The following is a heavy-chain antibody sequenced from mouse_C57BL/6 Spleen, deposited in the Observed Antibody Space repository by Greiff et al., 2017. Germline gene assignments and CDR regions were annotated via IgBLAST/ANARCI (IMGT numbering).Heavy chain of an antibody. J-gene: IGHJ2*01. D-gene: IGHD2-1*01. V-gene: IGHV1-69*01. CDR3: ASYGNSYFDY. Sequence: QVQLQQSGAELVMPGASVKLSCKASGYTFTSYWMHWVKQRPGQGLEWIGEIDPSDSYTNYNQKFKGKSTLTVDKSSSTAYMQLSSLTSEDSAVYYCASYGNSYFDYWGQGTTLTVSS. CDR1: GYTFTSYW. CDR2: IDPSDSYT.